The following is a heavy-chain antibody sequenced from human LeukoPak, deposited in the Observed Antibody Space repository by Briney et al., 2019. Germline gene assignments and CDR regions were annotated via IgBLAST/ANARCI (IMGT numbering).Heavy chain of an antibody. D-gene: IGHD3-22*01. V-gene: IGHV4-59*11. CDR2: IYYSGST. CDR3: ARGPVLDDSSGYFGY. Sequence: PSETLSLTCTVSGGSISSHYWSWIRQPPGKGLEWIGYIYYSGSTNYNPSLKSRVTISVDTSKNQFSLKLSSVTAADTAVYYCARGPVLDDSSGYFGYWGQGTLVTVSS. J-gene: IGHJ4*02. CDR1: GGSISSHY.